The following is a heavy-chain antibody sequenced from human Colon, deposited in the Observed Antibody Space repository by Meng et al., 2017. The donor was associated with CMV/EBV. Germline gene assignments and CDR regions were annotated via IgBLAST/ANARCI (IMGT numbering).Heavy chain of an antibody. V-gene: IGHV3-11*01. D-gene: IGHD6-13*01. CDR2: ISSSGSPT. J-gene: IGHJ4*02. CDR1: GFTFSDYY. Sequence: GESLKISCAASGFTFSDYYMSWIRQAPGKGLEWVSYISSSGSPTYYADSVKGRFTISRDNAKNSLFLQMNSLRAEDTAVYYCAKSVSIAAAEWGQGTLVTVS. CDR3: AKSVSIAAAE.